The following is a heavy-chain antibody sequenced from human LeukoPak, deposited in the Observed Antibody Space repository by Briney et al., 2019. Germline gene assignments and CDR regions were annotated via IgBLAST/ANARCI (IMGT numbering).Heavy chain of an antibody. J-gene: IGHJ3*02. Sequence: ASVKVSCKASGYTFTSYGLSWVRQAPGQGLEFMAWTSAYNGNAKYAQNLKGRVTMTTDTSTSTAYMELRNLRSDDTAVYYCARVGVDILTGLRYAFVIWGQGTMATVSS. CDR3: ARVGVDILTGLRYAFVI. CDR2: TSAYNGNA. V-gene: IGHV1-18*01. CDR1: GYTFTSYG. D-gene: IGHD3-9*01.